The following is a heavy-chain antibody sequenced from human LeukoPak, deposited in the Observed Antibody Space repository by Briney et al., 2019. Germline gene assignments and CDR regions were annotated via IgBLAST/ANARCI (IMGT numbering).Heavy chain of an antibody. D-gene: IGHD3-22*01. Sequence: GGSLRLSCAASGFTFSSSAMSWIRQAPGKGLEWVSYISSSSSYTNYADSVKGRFTISRDNAKNSLYLQMNSLRAEDTAVYYCARANDSSGYYLNNFDYWGQGTLVTVSS. V-gene: IGHV3-11*06. CDR2: ISSSSSYT. CDR3: ARANDSSGYYLNNFDY. J-gene: IGHJ4*02. CDR1: GFTFSSSA.